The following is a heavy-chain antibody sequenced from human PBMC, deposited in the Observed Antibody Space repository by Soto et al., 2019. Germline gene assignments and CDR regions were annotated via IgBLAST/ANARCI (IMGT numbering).Heavy chain of an antibody. Sequence: ASVKVSCKASGYTFTSYGISWVRQAPGQGLEWMGWISAYNGNTNYAQKLQGRVTMTTDTSTSTAYMELRSLRSDDTAVYYCAXGEVIAARHDYYYGMDVWGQGTTVTVSS. J-gene: IGHJ6*02. V-gene: IGHV1-18*04. D-gene: IGHD6-6*01. CDR3: AXGEVIAARHDYYYGMDV. CDR1: GYTFTSYG. CDR2: ISAYNGNT.